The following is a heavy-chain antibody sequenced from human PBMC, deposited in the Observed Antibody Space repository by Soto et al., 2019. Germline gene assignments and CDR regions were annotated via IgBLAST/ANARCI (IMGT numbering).Heavy chain of an antibody. Sequence: QVQLQESGPGLMKPSETLSLTCTVSGGSVSNDAYYWSWIRQPPGKGLEWIGYIYHSGSTYYNPSLKSRVIISVDMSENQFSLRLNSVTAADTAVYYCARPGIGWEFPFDHWGQGTLVNVSS. CDR3: ARPGIGWEFPFDH. V-gene: IGHV4-61*08. J-gene: IGHJ4*02. CDR1: GGSVSNDAYY. D-gene: IGHD1-26*01. CDR2: IYHSGST.